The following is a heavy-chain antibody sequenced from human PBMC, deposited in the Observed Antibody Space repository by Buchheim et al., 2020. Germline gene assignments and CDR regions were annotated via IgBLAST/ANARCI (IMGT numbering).Heavy chain of an antibody. CDR3: ARHGPVAGLLYWYFDL. D-gene: IGHD6-19*01. CDR1: GGSISSYY. V-gene: IGHV4-59*08. Sequence: QVQLQESGPGLVKPSETLSLTCTVSGGSISSYYWSWIRQPPGKGLEWSGYIYYSGSTHYDPSLKSRVTISVDTSNNQFSLKLSSVTAADTAVYYCARHGPVAGLLYWYFDLWGRGTL. J-gene: IGHJ2*01. CDR2: IYYSGST.